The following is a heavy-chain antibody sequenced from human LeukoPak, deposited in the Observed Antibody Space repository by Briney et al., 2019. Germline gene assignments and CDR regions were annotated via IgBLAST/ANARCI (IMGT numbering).Heavy chain of an antibody. D-gene: IGHD3-3*01. CDR3: ATSDTSGYYVEY. J-gene: IGHJ4*02. CDR2: IYYSGST. Sequence: SETLSLTCTVSGGSISSSNYYWGWIRQPPGKGLEWIGSIYYSGSTYYNPSLKSRVTISVDTSKSHFSLKLSSVTAADTAVYYCATSDTSGYYVEYWGQGTLVTVSS. V-gene: IGHV4-39*07. CDR1: GGSISSSNYY.